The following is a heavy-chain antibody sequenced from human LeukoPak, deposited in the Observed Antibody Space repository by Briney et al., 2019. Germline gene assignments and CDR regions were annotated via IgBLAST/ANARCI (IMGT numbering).Heavy chain of an antibody. D-gene: IGHD4-17*01. Sequence: GGSLRLSCAASGFTFSSYAMSWVSQAPGKGLEWVSAISGSGGSTYYADSVKGRFTISRDNAKNSLYLQMHSLRAEDSALYYCARESDGDYYFDYWGQGTLVTVSS. J-gene: IGHJ4*02. CDR2: ISGSGGST. CDR1: GFTFSSYA. CDR3: ARESDGDYYFDY. V-gene: IGHV3-23*01.